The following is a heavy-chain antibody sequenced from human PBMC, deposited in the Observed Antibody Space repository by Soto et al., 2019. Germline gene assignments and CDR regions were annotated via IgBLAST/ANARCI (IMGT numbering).Heavy chain of an antibody. V-gene: IGHV1-69*12. J-gene: IGHJ4*02. CDR1: GGTFSTYA. Sequence: QVQLVQSGAEVKKPESSVKVSCKAPGGTFSTYAISWVRQAPGQGLEWMGGIIPMFGTANYAQRFQDRVTITADECTNTVYMELSSLRSEDTAVYLCASGIQLWLRRISNGYSGWGQGTLVTVSS. CDR3: ASGIQLWLRRISNGYSG. CDR2: IIPMFGTA. D-gene: IGHD5-18*01.